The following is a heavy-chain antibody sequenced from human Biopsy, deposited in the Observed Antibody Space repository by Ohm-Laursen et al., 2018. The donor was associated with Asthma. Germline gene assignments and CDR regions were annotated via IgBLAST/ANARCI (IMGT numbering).Heavy chain of an antibody. D-gene: IGHD3-22*01. Sequence: SLRLSCSASGFSFDDCAMHWVRHAPGKGLEWVSSISWNSGNIDYAVSVKGRFTISRDNAKNSLYLQMQSLRPEDTAFYYCAESADYYDSTDYLDFWGRGTLVTVSS. CDR2: ISWNSGNI. V-gene: IGHV3-9*01. J-gene: IGHJ4*01. CDR3: AESADYYDSTDYLDF. CDR1: GFSFDDCA.